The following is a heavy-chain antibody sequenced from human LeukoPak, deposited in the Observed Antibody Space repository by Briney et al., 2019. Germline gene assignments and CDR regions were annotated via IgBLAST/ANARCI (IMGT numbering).Heavy chain of an antibody. CDR3: AAGNSWIQIWNH. Sequence: PSQTLSLTCTVSGVSINSGGYYWNWIRHHPGKGLEWIGYIYYTGTTYYNPSLQSRVITSLDTSRNQFSLNLSSVTAADTAIYYCAAGNSWIQIWNHWGQGTLVTVSS. D-gene: IGHD5-18*01. CDR2: IYYTGTT. CDR1: GVSINSGGYY. V-gene: IGHV4-31*03. J-gene: IGHJ5*02.